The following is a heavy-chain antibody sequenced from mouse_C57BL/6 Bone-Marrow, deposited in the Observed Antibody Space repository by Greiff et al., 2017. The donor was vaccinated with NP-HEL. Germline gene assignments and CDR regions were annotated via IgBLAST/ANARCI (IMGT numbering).Heavy chain of an antibody. CDR1: GYTFTDHT. V-gene: IGHV1-78*01. Sequence: VKLQESDAELVKPGASVKISCKVSGYTFTDHTIHWMKQRPEQGLEWIGYIYPRDGSTKYNEKFKGKATLTADKSSSTAYMQRNSLTSEDSAVYCCARKGMPGAWFAYWGQGTLVTVSA. CDR3: ARKGMPGAWFAY. J-gene: IGHJ3*01. D-gene: IGHD6-1*01. CDR2: IYPRDGST.